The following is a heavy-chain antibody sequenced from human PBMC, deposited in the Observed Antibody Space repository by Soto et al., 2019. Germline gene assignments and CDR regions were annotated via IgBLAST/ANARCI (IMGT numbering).Heavy chain of an antibody. CDR1: GYSFTSFD. CDR2: MKPNSGTR. V-gene: IGHV1-8*01. J-gene: IGHJ4*02. D-gene: IGHD2-15*01. CDR3: ARECRHVGG. Sequence: QVQLVQSGAEVKTPGASVKVSCKSSGYSFTSFDINWVRQATGQGLEWMGYMKPNSGTRGYAQEFQGRVTMTWDTSISTAYMELSSLRSEDTAVYYCARECRHVGGWGQGTLVTVSS.